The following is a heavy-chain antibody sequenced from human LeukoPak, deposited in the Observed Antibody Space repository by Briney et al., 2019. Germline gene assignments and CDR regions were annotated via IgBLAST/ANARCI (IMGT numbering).Heavy chain of an antibody. J-gene: IGHJ4*02. Sequence: PGGSLRLSCAASGFTFSMYSMNWVRQDPGKGLEGVSYISSSISSSSRIYYADSVKGRFTISRDNGKNSLYLQLNSLRAEDTAVYYCAREHCSGDTCYSDYWGQGTLVTVSS. V-gene: IGHV3-48*04. CDR3: AREHCSGDTCYSDY. CDR1: GFTFSMYS. D-gene: IGHD2-15*01. CDR2: ISSSISSSSRI.